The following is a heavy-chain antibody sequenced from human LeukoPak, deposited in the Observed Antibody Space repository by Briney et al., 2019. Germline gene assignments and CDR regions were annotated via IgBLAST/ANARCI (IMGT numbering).Heavy chain of an antibody. D-gene: IGHD6-13*01. CDR2: IYYSGST. CDR1: GGSISSSSYY. Sequence: SETLSLTCTASGGSISSSSYYWGWIRQPPGKGLEWIGSIYYSGSTYYNPSLKSRVTISVDTSKNQFSLKLSSVTAADTAVYYCARGVAAAANAEYFQHWGQGTLVTVSS. V-gene: IGHV4-39*07. CDR3: ARGVAAAANAEYFQH. J-gene: IGHJ1*01.